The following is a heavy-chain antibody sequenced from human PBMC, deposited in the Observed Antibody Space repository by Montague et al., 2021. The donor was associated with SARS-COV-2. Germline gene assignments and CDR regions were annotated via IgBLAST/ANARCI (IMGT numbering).Heavy chain of an antibody. CDR3: ARAVSVRRAVNWFDP. V-gene: IGHV4-59*11. CDR1: GGSMSDHY. J-gene: IGHJ5*02. Sequence: SETLSLTCTVSGGSMSDHYWAWIRQPPGQGMEWLANIYYSGGVNSNASLKSRVSMSVDTSKNQFSLKLTSVTAADTAVYYCARAVSVRRAVNWFDPWGQGTLVTVSS. D-gene: IGHD3-10*01. CDR2: IYYSGGV.